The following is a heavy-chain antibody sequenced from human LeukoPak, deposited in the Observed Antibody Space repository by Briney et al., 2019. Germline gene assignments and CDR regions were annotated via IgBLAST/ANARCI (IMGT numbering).Heavy chain of an antibody. CDR2: IHHRGST. J-gene: IGHJ4*02. CDR3: ARGRPYYGSGSYQDY. CDR1: GGSFSGYC. D-gene: IGHD3-10*01. V-gene: IGHV4-34*01. Sequence: AESHSPACAVDGGSFSGYCWGWVRQPAGKWMEWLGEIHHRGSTNYNPSLKSRVTISVDPLKNQFSLKPSSVTAADTAVYYCARGRPYYGSGSYQDYWGQGTLVTVSS.